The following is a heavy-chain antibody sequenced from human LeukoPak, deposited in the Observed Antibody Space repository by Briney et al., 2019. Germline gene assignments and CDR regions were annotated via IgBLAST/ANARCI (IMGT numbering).Heavy chain of an antibody. CDR3: AREGVGYCSGGSCPVWGMDV. CDR2: INHSGST. CDR1: GESFSGYY. J-gene: IGHJ6*02. V-gene: IGHV4-34*01. Sequence: PSETLSLTCAVYGESFSGYYWSWIRQPPGKGLEWIGEINHSGSTNYNPSLKSRVTISVDTSKNQFSLKLSSVTAADTAVYYCAREGVGYCSGGSCPVWGMDVWGQGTTVTVSS. D-gene: IGHD2-15*01.